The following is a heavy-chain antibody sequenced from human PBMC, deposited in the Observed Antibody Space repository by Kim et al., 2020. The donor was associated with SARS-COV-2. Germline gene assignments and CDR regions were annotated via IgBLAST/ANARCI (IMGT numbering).Heavy chain of an antibody. Sequence: GGSLSLSCAASGFTFDDYTMHWVRQAPGKGLEWVSLISWDGGSTYYADSVKGRFTISRDNSKNSLYLQMNSLRTEDTALYYCAKDLSGSYADYYYYGMDVWGQGTTVTVSS. D-gene: IGHD1-26*01. J-gene: IGHJ6*02. CDR1: GFTFDDYT. CDR3: AKDLSGSYADYYYYGMDV. CDR2: ISWDGGST. V-gene: IGHV3-43*01.